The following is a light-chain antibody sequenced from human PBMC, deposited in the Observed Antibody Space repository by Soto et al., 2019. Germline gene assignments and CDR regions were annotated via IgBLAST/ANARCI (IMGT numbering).Light chain of an antibody. CDR3: MQFAHFPRT. J-gene: IGKJ1*01. CDR2: QIS. CDR1: QSLVYSDGNTY. Sequence: DVVLTQTPLSSPVTLGQPASISCRSSQSLVYSDGNTYLSWLQQRPGQPPRLLIYQISNRFSGVPDRFRGSGAGTEFTLKISRVEAEDVGVYYCMQFAHFPRTFGHGTKVEIK. V-gene: IGKV2-24*01.